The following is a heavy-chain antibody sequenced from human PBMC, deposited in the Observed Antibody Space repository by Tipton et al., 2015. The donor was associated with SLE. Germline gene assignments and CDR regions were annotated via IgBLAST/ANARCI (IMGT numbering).Heavy chain of an antibody. D-gene: IGHD3-9*01. CDR2: LSPVGYTI. J-gene: IGHJ4*02. CDR3: ARFAILSGYCDQ. V-gene: IGHV3-11*04. CDR1: GFTFSSYA. Sequence: SLRLSCAASGFTFSSYAMSWIRQAPGKGLEWVPYLSPVGYTIYYADSMKGRFTASRDNAKNSLDLQMNSLRVEDMAVYYCARFAILSGYCDQWGQGTLVTVSS.